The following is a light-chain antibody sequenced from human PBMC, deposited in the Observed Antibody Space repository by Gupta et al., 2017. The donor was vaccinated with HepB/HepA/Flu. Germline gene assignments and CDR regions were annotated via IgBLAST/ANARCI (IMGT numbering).Light chain of an antibody. CDR1: QSISSW. J-gene: IGKJ5*01. Sequence: DIQMTQSPSTLSASVGDRVTITCRASQSISSWLAWYQQKPGKAPNLVIYKVSSLESGVSSRFSGSGSGTEFTLTINSLQPDDFATYFCQQYNTFPLTFGQGTRLEIK. CDR2: KVS. CDR3: QQYNTFPLT. V-gene: IGKV1-5*03.